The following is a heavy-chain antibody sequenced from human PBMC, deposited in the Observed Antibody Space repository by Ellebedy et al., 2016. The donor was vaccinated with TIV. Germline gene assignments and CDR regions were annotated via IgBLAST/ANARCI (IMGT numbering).Heavy chain of an antibody. CDR3: ARRPWDYYYYGMDV. J-gene: IGHJ6*02. CDR2: IIPIFGTA. Sequence: SVKVSXKASGGTYRSYAISWVRQAPGQGLEWMGGIIPIFGTANYAQKFQGRVTITADESTSTAYMELSSLRSEDTAVYYCARRPWDYYYYGMDVWGQGTTVTVSS. CDR1: GGTYRSYA. V-gene: IGHV1-69*13. D-gene: IGHD7-27*01.